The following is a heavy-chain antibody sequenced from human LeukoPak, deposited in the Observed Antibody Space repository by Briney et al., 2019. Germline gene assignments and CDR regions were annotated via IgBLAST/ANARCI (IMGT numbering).Heavy chain of an antibody. J-gene: IGHJ4*02. Sequence: GGSLRLSCAASGFTFSGHWMSWVRQAPGKGLEWVANINQGGSDKYYVDSVKGRFTISRDTANNLLYLQMNSLRGEDTAVYYCTRDRSRAEDDWGQGTLVTVSS. V-gene: IGHV3-7*01. CDR1: GFTFSGHW. CDR3: TRDRSRAEDD. CDR2: INQGGSDK. D-gene: IGHD1-14*01.